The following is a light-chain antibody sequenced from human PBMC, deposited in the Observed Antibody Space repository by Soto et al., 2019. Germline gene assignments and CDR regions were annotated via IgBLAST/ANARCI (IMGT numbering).Light chain of an antibody. V-gene: IGLV2-23*01. CDR3: CSYANSTILDYV. CDR2: RDN. Sequence: QSVLSQPASVSGSPGQSITISCTGTSSDVGAYDLVSWYRHPPGEAPKLILNRDNKRPSRLSNRFSGSKSGNTASLTISGLQPEDEADYFCCSYANSTILDYVFGTGTKVTVL. J-gene: IGLJ1*01. CDR1: SSDVGAYDL.